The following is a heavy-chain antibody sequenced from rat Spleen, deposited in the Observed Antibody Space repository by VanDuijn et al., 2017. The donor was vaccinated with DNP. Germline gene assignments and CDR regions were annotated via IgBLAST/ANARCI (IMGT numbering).Heavy chain of an antibody. CDR2: MSYDGGSN. CDR1: GFTLSDYY. J-gene: IGHJ2*01. Sequence: EVQLVESGGGLVQPGRSLKLSCAASGFTLSDYYMAWVRQAPTKGLEWVAYMSYDGGSNYHGDSVKGRFTISRDIAKSTLYLEMNSLRSEDMATYYCARHVLPLRVWDYWGQGVMVTVSS. V-gene: IGHV5-22*01. CDR3: ARHVLPLRVWDY. D-gene: IGHD1-4*01.